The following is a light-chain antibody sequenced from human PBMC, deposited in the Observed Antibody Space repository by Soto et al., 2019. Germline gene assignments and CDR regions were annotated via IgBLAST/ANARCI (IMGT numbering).Light chain of an antibody. CDR2: DAS. Sequence: EIVLTQSPATLSLSPGERATLSCRASQSVSSSLAWYQQKPGQAPRLLIYDASNSATGIPARFSGSGSGTDFTLTISSLEPEDFAVYYCQQRSNWPMYTFGQGTKLEIK. CDR1: QSVSSS. CDR3: QQRSNWPMYT. V-gene: IGKV3-11*01. J-gene: IGKJ2*01.